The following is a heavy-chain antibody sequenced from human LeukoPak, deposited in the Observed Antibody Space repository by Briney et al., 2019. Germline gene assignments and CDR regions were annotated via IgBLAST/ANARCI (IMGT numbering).Heavy chain of an antibody. J-gene: IGHJ3*02. CDR1: GFTFSSYG. CDR2: IRYDGSNK. V-gene: IGHV3-30*02. Sequence: QPGGSLRLSCAASGFTFSSYGIHWVRQAPGKGLEWVAFIRYDGSNKYYADSVKGRFTVSRDNSKNTLYLQMHSLRPEDTAVYYCAKDADIVVVPAAHDDAFDIWGQGTMVTVSS. D-gene: IGHD2-2*01. CDR3: AKDADIVVVPAAHDDAFDI.